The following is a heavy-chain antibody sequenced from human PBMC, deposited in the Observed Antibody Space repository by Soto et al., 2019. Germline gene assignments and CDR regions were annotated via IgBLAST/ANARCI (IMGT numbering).Heavy chain of an antibody. D-gene: IGHD1-20*01. CDR1: GSNFNIYA. CDR3: ATVHNTSRSFDY. J-gene: IGHJ4*02. Sequence: GGSLRLSCAASGSNFNIYAVTWVRQAPGKGLEWVSTTGATGRTTYYADSVKGRFTVSRDNSKNTLDLQMSNLRAEDTAVYYCATVHNTSRSFDYWGQGTLVTVSS. V-gene: IGHV3-23*01. CDR2: TGATGRTT.